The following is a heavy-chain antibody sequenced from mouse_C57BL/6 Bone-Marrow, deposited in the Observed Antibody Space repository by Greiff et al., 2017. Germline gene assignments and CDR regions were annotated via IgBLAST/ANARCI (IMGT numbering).Heavy chain of an antibody. Sequence: DVKLVESGGGLVKPGGSLKLSCAASGFTFSDYGMHWVRQAPEKGLEWVAYISSGSSTIYYADTVKGRFTISRDNAKNTLFLQMTSLRSEDTAMYYCARPLWDAMDYWGQGTSVTVSS. V-gene: IGHV5-17*01. J-gene: IGHJ4*01. D-gene: IGHD4-1*01. CDR2: ISSGSSTI. CDR1: GFTFSDYG. CDR3: ARPLWDAMDY.